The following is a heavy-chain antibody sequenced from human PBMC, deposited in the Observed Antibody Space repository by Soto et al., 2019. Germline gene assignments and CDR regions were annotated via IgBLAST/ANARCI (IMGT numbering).Heavy chain of an antibody. CDR3: ARGQWGYSRSWYGAQKNWVDP. V-gene: IGHV4-34*01. CDR1: GGSFSGYY. Sequence: SETLSLTCSVYGGSFSGYYWSWIRQPPGKGLEWIGEINHSGSTNYNPSLKSRVTISVDTSKNQFSLKLSSVTAADTAVDYCARGQWGYSRSWYGAQKNWVDPSGQGTLV. CDR2: INHSGST. J-gene: IGHJ5*02. D-gene: IGHD6-13*01.